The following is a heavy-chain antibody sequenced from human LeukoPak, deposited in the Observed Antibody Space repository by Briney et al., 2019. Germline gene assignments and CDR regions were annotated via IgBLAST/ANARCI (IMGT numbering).Heavy chain of an antibody. J-gene: IGHJ6*03. V-gene: IGHV1-2*02. CDR1: GYSFTDKY. Sequence: ASVKVSCKASGYSFTDKYMHWVRQAPGQGLEWMGWINPNSGGTNYAQKFQGRVTMTTDTSMSTAYMELSRLTSDDTAVYYCARAAEMATILSRWFTQNYYYYMDVWGKGTTVTISS. D-gene: IGHD5-24*01. CDR2: INPNSGGT. CDR3: ARAAEMATILSRWFTQNYYYYMDV.